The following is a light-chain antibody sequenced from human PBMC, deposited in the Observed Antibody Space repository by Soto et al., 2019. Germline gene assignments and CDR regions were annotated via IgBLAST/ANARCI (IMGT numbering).Light chain of an antibody. CDR3: QQYNNWWT. CDR2: GAS. J-gene: IGKJ1*01. V-gene: IGKV3-15*01. CDR1: ESVSSN. Sequence: EIVMTQSPVTLSLSPGERATLSCRAGESVSSNLAWCQQKPGQAPRLLIYGASTRATAVPARFTGSGSGTEFTLTISSLQFDDSAVYYCQQYNNWWTFGQGTKVEIK.